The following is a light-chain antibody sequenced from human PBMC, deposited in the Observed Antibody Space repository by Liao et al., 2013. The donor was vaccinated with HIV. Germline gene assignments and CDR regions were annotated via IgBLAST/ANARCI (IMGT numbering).Light chain of an antibody. CDR2: QDT. CDR3: QVWDSSSAL. J-gene: IGLJ2*01. Sequence: SYAVTQPPSVSVSPGQTASITCSGDRLGDKYACWYQQKPGQSPVLVIYQDTKRPSGIPERFSGSNSGNTATLTISGTQAMDEADYYCQVWDSSSALFGGGTKLTVL. CDR1: RLGDKY. V-gene: IGLV3-1*01.